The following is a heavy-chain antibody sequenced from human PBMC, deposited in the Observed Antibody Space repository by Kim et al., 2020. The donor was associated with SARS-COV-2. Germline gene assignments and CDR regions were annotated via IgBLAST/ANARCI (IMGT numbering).Heavy chain of an antibody. D-gene: IGHD1-1*01. CDR1: GFTFSTYA. V-gene: IGHV3-23*01. J-gene: IGHJ4*02. CDR3: ARCKTGDH. CDR2: ISDSGTNT. Sequence: GGSLRLSCAASGFTFSTYAMSWVRQAPGKGLEWVSAISDSGTNTYYADSVKGRFTISRDNSNNTLHLQMNSLRAEDTAVYTCARCKTGDHWGQGTLVTVSS.